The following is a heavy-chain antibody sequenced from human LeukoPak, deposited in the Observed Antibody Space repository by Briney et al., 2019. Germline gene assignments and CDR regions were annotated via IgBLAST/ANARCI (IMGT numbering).Heavy chain of an antibody. Sequence: PGGSLRLSCAASGFTFSSYAMSWVRQAPGQGLELVSPISGSGGSTYYADSVKGRFTISRDNSKNTLYLQMNSLRAEDTAVYYCAKSPTYYYGSGSYRWGQGTLVTVSS. CDR1: GFTFSSYA. V-gene: IGHV3-23*01. J-gene: IGHJ4*02. CDR2: ISGSGGST. D-gene: IGHD3-10*01. CDR3: AKSPTYYYGSGSYR.